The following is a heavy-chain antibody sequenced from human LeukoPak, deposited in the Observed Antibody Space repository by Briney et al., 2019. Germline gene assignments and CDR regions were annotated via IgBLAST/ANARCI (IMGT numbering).Heavy chain of an antibody. J-gene: IGHJ4*02. Sequence: SETLSLTCTVSGGSISSYYWSWIRQPPGKGLEWIGYIYYSGSTNYNPSLKSRVTISVDTSKNQFSLKLSSVSAADTAVYYCARAAVAGWYGVYYFDYWGQGTLVTVSS. V-gene: IGHV4-59*12. CDR1: GGSISSYY. CDR2: IYYSGST. CDR3: ARAAVAGWYGVYYFDY. D-gene: IGHD6-19*01.